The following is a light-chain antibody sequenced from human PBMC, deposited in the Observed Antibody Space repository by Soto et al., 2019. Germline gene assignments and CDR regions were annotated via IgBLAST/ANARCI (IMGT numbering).Light chain of an antibody. CDR1: QSISSW. CDR2: DAS. J-gene: IGKJ2*01. V-gene: IGKV1-5*01. Sequence: DIQMTQSPSTLSASVGDRVTVTCRASQSISSWLAWYQQKPGKAPKVMIYDASSLGSGVPSRFSGSGSETEFTLTISSLQPHDFATYFCQQYNTYPYTFGQGTRLEIK. CDR3: QQYNTYPYT.